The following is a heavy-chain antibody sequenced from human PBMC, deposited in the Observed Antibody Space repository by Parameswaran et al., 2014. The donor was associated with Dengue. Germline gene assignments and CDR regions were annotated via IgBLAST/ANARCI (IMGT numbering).Heavy chain of an antibody. V-gene: IGHV3-21*01. CDR1: IHFSSYS. CDR3: ARVFRGVWFGESPYYGMDV. J-gene: IGHJ6*02. CDR2: ISSSSSYI. D-gene: IGHD3-10*01. Sequence: AGGSLETLLCSLWIHFSSYSMNWVRQAPGKGLEWVSSISSSSSYIYYADSVKGRFTISRDNAKNSLYLQMNSLRAEDTAVYYCARVFRGVWFGESPYYGMDVWGQGTTVTVSS.